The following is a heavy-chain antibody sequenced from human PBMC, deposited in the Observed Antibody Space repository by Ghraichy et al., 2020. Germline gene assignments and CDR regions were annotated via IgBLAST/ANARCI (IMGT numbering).Heavy chain of an antibody. D-gene: IGHD5-18*01. CDR2: IYTSGST. J-gene: IGHJ4*02. V-gene: IGHV4-61*02. Sequence: SETLSLTCTVSGGSISSGSYYWSWIRQPAGKGLEWIGRIYTSGSTNYNPSLKSRVTISVDTSKNQFSLKLSSVTAADTAVYYCARDGDHSYGYFYFDYWGQGTLVTVSS. CDR1: GGSISSGSYY. CDR3: ARDGDHSYGYFYFDY.